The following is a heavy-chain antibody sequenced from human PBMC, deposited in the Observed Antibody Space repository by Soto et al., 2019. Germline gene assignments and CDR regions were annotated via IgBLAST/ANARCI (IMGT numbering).Heavy chain of an antibody. CDR1: GGSISSYY. V-gene: IGHV4-59*08. J-gene: IGHJ4*02. CDR3: VSYNDGAGSTYFDH. Sequence: SETLSLTCTVSGGSISSYYWSWIRQPPGKGLEWIGYIYYSGSTNYNPSLKSRVTISVDTSKNQFSLKLNSMTAADTAVYYCVSYNDGAGSTYFDHWGQGTLVTVS. D-gene: IGHD3-10*01. CDR2: IYYSGST.